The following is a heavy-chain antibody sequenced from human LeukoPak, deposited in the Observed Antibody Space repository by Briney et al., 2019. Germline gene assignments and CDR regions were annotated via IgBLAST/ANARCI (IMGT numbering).Heavy chain of an antibody. CDR1: GYTFTSYG. Sequence: ASVKVSCKASGYTFTSYGISWVRQAPGQGLEWMASISAYNGNTTSPQKLQSRVTLTTDTSTSTAYMELRSLRSDDTAVYSCARDGAGFPWGQGTLVTVSS. CDR2: ISAYNGNT. V-gene: IGHV1-18*01. D-gene: IGHD3-10*01. CDR3: ARDGAGFP. J-gene: IGHJ5*02.